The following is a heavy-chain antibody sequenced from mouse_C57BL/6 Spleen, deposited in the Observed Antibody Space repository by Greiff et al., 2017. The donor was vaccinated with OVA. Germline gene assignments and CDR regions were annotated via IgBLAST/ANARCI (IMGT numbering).Heavy chain of an antibody. V-gene: IGHV1-53*01. Sequence: QVQLQQPGTELVKPGASVKLSCKASGYTFTSYWMHWVKQRPGQGLEWIGNINPSNGGTNYNEKFKSKATLPVDKSSSTAYMQRSSLTSEDSVVYYCARSGYYDYLDYWGQGTTLTVSS. J-gene: IGHJ2*01. D-gene: IGHD2-4*01. CDR1: GYTFTSYW. CDR2: INPSNGGT. CDR3: ARSGYYDYLDY.